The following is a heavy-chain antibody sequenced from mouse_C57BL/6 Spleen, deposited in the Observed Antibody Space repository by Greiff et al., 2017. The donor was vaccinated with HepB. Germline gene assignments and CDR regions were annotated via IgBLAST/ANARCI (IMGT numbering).Heavy chain of an antibody. CDR2: ISYDGSN. Sequence: ESGPGLVKPSQSLSLTCSVTGYSITSGYYWNWIRQFPGNKLEWMGYISYDGSNNYNPSLKNRISITRDTSKNQFFLKLNSVTTEDTATYYCARAHYYGSSYDWFAYWGQGTLVTVSA. CDR1: GYSITSGYY. J-gene: IGHJ3*01. V-gene: IGHV3-6*01. D-gene: IGHD1-1*01. CDR3: ARAHYYGSSYDWFAY.